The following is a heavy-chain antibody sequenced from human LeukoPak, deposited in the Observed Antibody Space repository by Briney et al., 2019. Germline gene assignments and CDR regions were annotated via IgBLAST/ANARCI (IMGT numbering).Heavy chain of an antibody. CDR1: GFTVSNTY. V-gene: IGHV3-23*01. CDR2: IGGSGDTT. D-gene: IGHD6-13*01. J-gene: IGHJ4*02. CDR3: AKERSSIPAAANY. Sequence: GGSLRLSCAASGFTVSNTYMSWVRQAPGKGLEWVSTIGGSGDTTFYADSVRGRFTISRDNSNNTLYLQMSSLRAEDTAVYYCAKERSSIPAAANYWGQGTLVTVSS.